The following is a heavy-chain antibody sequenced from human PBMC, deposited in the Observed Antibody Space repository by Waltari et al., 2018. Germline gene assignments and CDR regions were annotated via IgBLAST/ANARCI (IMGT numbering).Heavy chain of an antibody. CDR1: GFPFSSYW. CDR3: VPGEFDF. V-gene: IGHV3-7*01. J-gene: IGHJ4*02. D-gene: IGHD3-10*01. Sequence: EVQLVESGGGLVQPGGSLRLSCAASGFPFSSYWMSWVRQAPGKGLEWVANIKQDGSEKYYVDSVKGRFTISRDNAKNSLYLQMNSLRAEDTAVYYCVPGEFDFRGQGTLVTVSS. CDR2: IKQDGSEK.